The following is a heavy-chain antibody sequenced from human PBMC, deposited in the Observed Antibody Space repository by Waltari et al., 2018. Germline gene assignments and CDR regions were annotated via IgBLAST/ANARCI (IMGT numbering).Heavy chain of an antibody. CDR3: ARGLRLRYFDGFDY. J-gene: IGHJ4*02. CDR1: GGSFSGYY. CDR2: INHSGST. V-gene: IGHV4-34*01. Sequence: QVQLQQWGAGLLKPSETLSLTCAVSGGSFSGYYWSWIRQPPGKGLEWIGEINHSGSTNYNPSLKSRVTISVDTSKNQFSLKLSSVTAADTAVYYCARGLRLRYFDGFDYWGQGTLVTVSS. D-gene: IGHD3-9*01.